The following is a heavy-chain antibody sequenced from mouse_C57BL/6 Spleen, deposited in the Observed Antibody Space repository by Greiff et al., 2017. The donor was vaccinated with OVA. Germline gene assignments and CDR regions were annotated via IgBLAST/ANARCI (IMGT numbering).Heavy chain of an antibody. Sequence: VQLQESGAELVKPGASVKISCKASGYAFSSYWMNWVKQRPGKGLEWIGQIYPGDGDTNYNGKFKGKATLTADKSSSTAYMQISSLTSEDSAVYFCASRGTSHFHYWGQGTTLTVSS. CDR3: ASRGTSHFHY. V-gene: IGHV1-80*01. J-gene: IGHJ2*01. CDR2: IYPGDGDT. D-gene: IGHD3-1*01. CDR1: GYAFSSYW.